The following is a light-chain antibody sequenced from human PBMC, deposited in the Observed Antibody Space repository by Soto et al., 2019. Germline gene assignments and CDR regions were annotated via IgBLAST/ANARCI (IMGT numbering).Light chain of an antibody. CDR1: QSISSY. J-gene: IGKJ3*01. Sequence: DIQMTQSPSSLSASVGDRFTITCRASQSISSYLNWYQQKPGKAPKLLICAASSLQSGVPSRFSGSGSGTDFTLTISSLQPEDFATYYCQQSYSTPQFTFGPGTKVDIK. V-gene: IGKV1-39*01. CDR3: QQSYSTPQFT. CDR2: AAS.